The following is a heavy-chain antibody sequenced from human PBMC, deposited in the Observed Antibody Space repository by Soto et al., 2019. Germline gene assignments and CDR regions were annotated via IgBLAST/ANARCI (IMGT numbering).Heavy chain of an antibody. D-gene: IGHD6-13*01. CDR1: GYTFTGYY. CDR3: AREGYSSTYNWFDP. J-gene: IGHJ5*02. CDR2: INPNSGGT. Sequence: ASVKVSCKASGYTFTGYYMHWVRQAPGQGLEWMGWINPNSGGTNYAQKFQGRVTMTRDTSISTAYMELSRLRSDDTAVYYCAREGYSSTYNWFDPWGPGTLVTVSS. V-gene: IGHV1-2*02.